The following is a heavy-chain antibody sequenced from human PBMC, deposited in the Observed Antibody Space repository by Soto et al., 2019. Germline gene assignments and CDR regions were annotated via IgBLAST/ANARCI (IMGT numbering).Heavy chain of an antibody. Sequence: EVQLLESGGGLVQPGGSLRLSCAASGFTFSSYAMSWVRQAPGKGLEWVSAISGSGGSTYYADSVKGRFTISRDNSKNKLYLQMNSLRAEDTAVYYCAKDAMNRRYYDSRVATHAFDIWGQGTMVTVSS. V-gene: IGHV3-23*01. CDR1: GFTFSSYA. CDR3: AKDAMNRRYYDSRVATHAFDI. CDR2: ISGSGGST. J-gene: IGHJ3*02. D-gene: IGHD3-22*01.